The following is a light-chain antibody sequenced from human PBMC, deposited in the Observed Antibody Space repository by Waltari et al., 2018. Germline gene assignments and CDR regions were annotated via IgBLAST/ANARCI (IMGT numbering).Light chain of an antibody. CDR1: GSNSAAGYD. V-gene: IGLV1-40*01. Sequence: QSVLTQPPSVSGAPGQRVTISCTGSGSNSAAGYDVHWYQPLPRAAPKLLIYGSSSRPLGVPDRFFGSTSGTSASLAITGLQAEDEGDYYCQSYDTSLSVVFGGGTKLTVL. CDR3: QSYDTSLSVV. CDR2: GSS. J-gene: IGLJ3*02.